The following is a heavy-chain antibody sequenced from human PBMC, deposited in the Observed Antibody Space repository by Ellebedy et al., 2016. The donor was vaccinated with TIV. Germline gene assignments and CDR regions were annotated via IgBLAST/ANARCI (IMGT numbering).Heavy chain of an antibody. V-gene: IGHV5-51*01. Sequence: GESLKISCKGSRYSFTSYWIGWVRQMPGKGLEWMGIIYPADSDTRYSPSFQGQVTISADKSISTAYLQWSSLKASDTAMYYCARLAAGLYYYYYGMDVWGQGTTVTVSS. CDR2: IYPADSDT. J-gene: IGHJ6*02. CDR1: RYSFTSYW. D-gene: IGHD6-19*01. CDR3: ARLAAGLYYYYYGMDV.